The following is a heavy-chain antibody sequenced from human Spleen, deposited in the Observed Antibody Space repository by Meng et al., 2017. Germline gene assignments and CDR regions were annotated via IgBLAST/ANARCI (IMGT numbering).Heavy chain of an antibody. J-gene: IGHJ4*02. CDR1: GGSFSDYY. Sequence: VQLRQWCAGLLKPSWTLSLTCVVSGGSFSDYYWSWIRQPPGKGLEWIGEINHSGSTNYNPSLESRATISVDTSQNNLSLKLSSVTAADSAVYYCARGPTTMAHDFDYWGQGTLVTVSS. CDR2: INHSGST. CDR3: ARGPTTMAHDFDY. V-gene: IGHV4-34*01. D-gene: IGHD4-11*01.